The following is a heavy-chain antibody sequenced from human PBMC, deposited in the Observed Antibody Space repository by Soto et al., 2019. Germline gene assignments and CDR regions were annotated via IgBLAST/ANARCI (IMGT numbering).Heavy chain of an antibody. CDR1: GGSISSGGYY. V-gene: IGHV4-31*03. CDR3: AAPDGDYYDT. D-gene: IGHD3-22*01. CDR2: IYYSGST. Sequence: SVTLPLTCTVSGGSISSGGYYWNWIRQHPGKGLEWIGYIYYSGSTYYNPSLKSRVSISADTSKNQFSLKVSSVTAADTAVYYCAAPDGDYYDTWGLGTLVTVSS. J-gene: IGHJ5*02.